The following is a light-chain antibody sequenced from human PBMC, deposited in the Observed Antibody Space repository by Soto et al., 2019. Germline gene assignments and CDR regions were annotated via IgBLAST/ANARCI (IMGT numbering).Light chain of an antibody. Sequence: QSALAQPASVSGSPGQSITISCSGTDRDIGDYNYVSWYQQLPGRAPKLMIYEVSNRPSGVSNRFSASKSGNTASLTISGLQAEDEADYYCSSYTTRSTHVFGTGTKVTV. CDR1: DRDIGDYNY. CDR3: SSYTTRSTHV. J-gene: IGLJ1*01. CDR2: EVS. V-gene: IGLV2-14*01.